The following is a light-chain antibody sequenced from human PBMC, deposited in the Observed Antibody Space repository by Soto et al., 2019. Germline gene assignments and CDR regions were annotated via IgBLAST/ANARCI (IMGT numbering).Light chain of an antibody. J-gene: IGKJ4*01. Sequence: IVLTQSPGTLSLSPGERATLSCRASQSVSSSYLAWYQQKPGQAPRLLISGASSRATGIPDRFSGSGSVTDFTLTISRLEPEDFAVYYCQQYGSSRPTFGGGTKVDIK. CDR3: QQYGSSRPT. CDR2: GAS. CDR1: QSVSSSY. V-gene: IGKV3-20*01.